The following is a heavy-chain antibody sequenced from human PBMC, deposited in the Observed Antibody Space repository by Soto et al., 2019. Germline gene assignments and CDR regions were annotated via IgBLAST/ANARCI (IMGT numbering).Heavy chain of an antibody. J-gene: IGHJ6*02. CDR2: IYYSGST. CDR3: ATGRISRGLDV. CDR1: GGSISGYY. V-gene: IGHV4-59*12. Sequence: PSVTLSLTCSVSGGSISGYYWIWIRQPPGKGLEWIGYIYYSGSTNYNPSLKSRATILVDTSKNQFSLRLTSVTATDTAVYYCATGRISRGLDVWGQGTTVTVSS.